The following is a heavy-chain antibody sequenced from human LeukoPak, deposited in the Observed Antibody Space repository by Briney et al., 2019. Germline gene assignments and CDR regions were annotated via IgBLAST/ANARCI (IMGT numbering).Heavy chain of an antibody. J-gene: IGHJ4*02. D-gene: IGHD3-3*01. V-gene: IGHV1-2*04. CDR3: ARNGYDFWSGLTYFDY. CDR2: INPNSGGT. Sequence: ASVKVSCKASGYTFTSYDINWVRQATGQGLEWMGWINPNSGGTNYAQKFQGWVTMTRDTSISTAYMELSRLRSDDTAVYYCARNGYDFWSGLTYFDYWGQGTLVTVSS. CDR1: GYTFTSYD.